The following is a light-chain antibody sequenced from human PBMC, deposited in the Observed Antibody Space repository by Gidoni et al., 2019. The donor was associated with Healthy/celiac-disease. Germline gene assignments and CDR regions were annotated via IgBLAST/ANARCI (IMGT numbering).Light chain of an antibody. V-gene: IGKV1-33*01. CDR3: QQYDNHPLT. CDR1: QDISNY. J-gene: IGKJ3*01. CDR2: DAS. Sequence: DTQITQSPSSLSASVGDRVTITCQASQDISNYLNWYQQKPGKAPKLLIYDASNLEKGVPSRFSGSGSGTDFTFTISSLQPEDIATYYCQQYDNHPLTFGPXTKVEIK.